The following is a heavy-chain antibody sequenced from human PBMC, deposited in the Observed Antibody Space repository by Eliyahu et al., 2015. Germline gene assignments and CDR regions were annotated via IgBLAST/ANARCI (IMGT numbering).Heavy chain of an antibody. Sequence: QVQLVQSGAEVKKPGASXKVSXKASGYTFTSYAMHWVXXAPGQRLEWMGWINAGNGNTKYSQKFQGRVTITRDTSASTAYMELSSLRSEDTAVYYCARDRYPNLFDYWGQGTLVTVSS. J-gene: IGHJ4*02. D-gene: IGHD1-14*01. CDR2: INAGNGNT. V-gene: IGHV1-3*01. CDR1: GYTFTSYA. CDR3: ARDRYPNLFDY.